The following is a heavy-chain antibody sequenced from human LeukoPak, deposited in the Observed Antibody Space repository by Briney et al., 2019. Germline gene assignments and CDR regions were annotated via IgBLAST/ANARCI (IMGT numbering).Heavy chain of an antibody. CDR1: GYTFTSYY. D-gene: IGHD6-13*01. CDR2: INPSGGST. V-gene: IGHV1-46*01. J-gene: IGHJ5*02. Sequence: GASVKVSCKASGYTFTSYYMHWVRQAPGQGLEWMGIINPSGGSTSYAQKFQGRVTMTRDTSTSTVYMELSSLRSEDTAVYYCAREGSSWYRASGHNWFDPWGQGTLVTVSS. CDR3: AREGSSWYRASGHNWFDP.